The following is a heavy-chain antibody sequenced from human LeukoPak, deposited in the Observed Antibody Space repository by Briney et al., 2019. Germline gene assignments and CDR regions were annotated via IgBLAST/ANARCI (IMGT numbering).Heavy chain of an antibody. D-gene: IGHD1-26*01. CDR3: ARETPLRGSYFFPPVLSKNSFDY. CDR2: ISSSGSYI. Sequence: GGSLRLSCAASGFTFSSYSMNWVRQAPGKGREWDSSISSSGSYIYYADSVKGRFTISRDNAKNSLYLQMNSLRAEDTAVYYCARETPLRGSYFFPPVLSKNSFDYWGQGTLVTVSS. CDR1: GFTFSSYS. J-gene: IGHJ4*02. V-gene: IGHV3-21*01.